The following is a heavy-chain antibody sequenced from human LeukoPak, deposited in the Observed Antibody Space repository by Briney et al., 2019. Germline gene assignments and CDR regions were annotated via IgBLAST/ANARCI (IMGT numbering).Heavy chain of an antibody. CDR3: AKQGERGYSYGLPSFGS. V-gene: IGHV3-23*01. J-gene: IGHJ5*01. Sequence: QAGGSLRFSCAASGFTFSSYAMSWVRQAPGKGLEWVSAISGSGGSTYYADSVKGRFTISRDNSKNTLYLLMNSLRAEDTAVYYCAKQGERGYSYGLPSFGSWGQGTLVTVS. CDR1: GFTFSSYA. CDR2: ISGSGGST. D-gene: IGHD5-18*01.